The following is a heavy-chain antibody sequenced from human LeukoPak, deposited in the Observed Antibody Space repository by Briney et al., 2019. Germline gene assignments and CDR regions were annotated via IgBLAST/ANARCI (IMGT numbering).Heavy chain of an antibody. J-gene: IGHJ4*02. CDR2: INSDGSST. V-gene: IGHV3-74*01. Sequence: PGGSLRLSCAASGFTFSSYEMNWVRQAPGKLLVRVSRINSDGSSTIYADSVKGRFTISRDNAKNSLYLQMNSLRADDTAVYYCARDLDYGDYYFDYWGQGTLVTVSS. CDR1: GFTFSSYE. CDR3: ARDLDYGDYYFDY. D-gene: IGHD4-17*01.